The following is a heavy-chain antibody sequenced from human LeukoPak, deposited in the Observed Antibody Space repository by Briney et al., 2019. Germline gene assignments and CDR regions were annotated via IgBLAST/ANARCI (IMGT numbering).Heavy chain of an antibody. CDR1: GGTLSSYA. CDR2: IIPIFGTA. V-gene: IGHV1-69*13. J-gene: IGHJ5*02. D-gene: IGHD3-22*01. Sequence: SVKVSCKASGGTLSSYAISWVRQAPGQGLEWMGGIIPIFGTANYAQKFQGRVTITADESTSTAYMELSSLRSEDTAVYYCASSETRPHYDSSGSVFWFDPWGQGTLVTVSS. CDR3: ASSETRPHYDSSGSVFWFDP.